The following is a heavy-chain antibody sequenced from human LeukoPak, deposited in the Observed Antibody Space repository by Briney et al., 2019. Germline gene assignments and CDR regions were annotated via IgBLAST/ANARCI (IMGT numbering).Heavy chain of an antibody. D-gene: IGHD6-13*01. J-gene: IGHJ4*02. CDR2: IKQDGSEK. CDR3: ARGGAAGRRLVLWDY. V-gene: IGHV3-7*01. Sequence: PGGSLRLSCTASGFTFGDYAMSWVRQAPGKGLEWVANIKQDGSEKYYVDSVKGRFTISRDNAKNSLYLQMNSLRAEDTAVYYCARGGAAGRRLVLWDYWGQGTLVTVSS. CDR1: GFTFGDYA.